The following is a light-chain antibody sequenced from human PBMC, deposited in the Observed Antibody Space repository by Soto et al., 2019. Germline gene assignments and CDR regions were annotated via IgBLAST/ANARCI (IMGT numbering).Light chain of an antibody. CDR1: QSVATN. V-gene: IGKV3-15*01. Sequence: IVLTQSPGTLSLSPGERATLSCRASQSVATNLAWYQQKPGQPPRLLIYGASTRATGIPARFSGSGSGTEFTLTISSLQSVDFAVYSCQQYNNWPWTFGQGTKV. CDR3: QQYNNWPWT. J-gene: IGKJ1*01. CDR2: GAS.